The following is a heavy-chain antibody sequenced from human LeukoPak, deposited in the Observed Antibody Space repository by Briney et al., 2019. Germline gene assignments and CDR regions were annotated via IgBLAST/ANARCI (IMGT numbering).Heavy chain of an antibody. V-gene: IGHV4-34*01. J-gene: IGHJ4*02. CDR2: ISHSGST. CDR3: ARSGDFWSGYPPYFDY. Sequence: SETLSLTCAVYGGSFSGYYWSWIRQPPGKGLEWIGEISHSGSTNYNPSLKSRVTISVDTSKNQFSLKLSSVTAADTAVYYCARSGDFWSGYPPYFDYWGQGTLVTVSS. D-gene: IGHD3-3*01. CDR1: GGSFSGYY.